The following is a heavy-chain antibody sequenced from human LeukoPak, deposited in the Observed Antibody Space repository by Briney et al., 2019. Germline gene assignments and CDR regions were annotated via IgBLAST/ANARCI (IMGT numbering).Heavy chain of an antibody. D-gene: IGHD3-10*02. CDR1: GFIFDDYA. CDR3: AELGITMIGGV. CDR2: ISWNSDSI. V-gene: IGHV3-9*01. J-gene: IGHJ6*04. Sequence: GGSLRLSCAASGFIFDDYAMHWVRQAPGKGLEWVSGISWNSDSIDYANSVKGRFTISRDNAKNSLYLQMNSLRAEDTAVYYCAELGITMIGGVWGKGTTVTISS.